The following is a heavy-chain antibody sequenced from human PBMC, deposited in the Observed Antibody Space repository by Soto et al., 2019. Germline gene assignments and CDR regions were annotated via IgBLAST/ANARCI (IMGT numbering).Heavy chain of an antibody. CDR1: GGSISSYY. V-gene: IGHV4-4*07. CDR2: IYTSGST. J-gene: IGHJ5*02. Sequence: SETLSLTCTVSGGSISSYYWSWIRQPAGKGLEWIGRIYTSGSTNYNPSLKSRVTMSVDTSKNQFSLKLSSVTAADTAVYYCARDSNCSSWYFGGWFDPWGQGTLVTVSS. CDR3: ARDSNCSSWYFGGWFDP. D-gene: IGHD6-13*01.